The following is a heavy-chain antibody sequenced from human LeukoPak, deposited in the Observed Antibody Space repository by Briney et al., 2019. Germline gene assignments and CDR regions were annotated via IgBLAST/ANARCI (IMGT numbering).Heavy chain of an antibody. V-gene: IGHV3-48*01. D-gene: IGHD3-22*01. Sequence: PGGSLRLSCAASGFTFSSYSMNWVRQAPGKGLEWVSYISSSSSTIYYADSVKGRFTISRDNAKNSLYLQMNSLRAEDTAVYYCARGVLPYYYDSSGYGGAFDIWGQGTMVTVSS. CDR2: ISSSSSTI. J-gene: IGHJ3*02. CDR3: ARGVLPYYYDSSGYGGAFDI. CDR1: GFTFSSYS.